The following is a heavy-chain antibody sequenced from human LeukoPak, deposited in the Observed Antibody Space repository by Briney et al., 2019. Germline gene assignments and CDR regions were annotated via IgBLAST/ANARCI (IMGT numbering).Heavy chain of an antibody. Sequence: SETLSLTCTVSGGSISSSSYYWAWIRQPPGKGLEWIGSIYYSGITDYNPSLKSRVTISVDTSKNQFSLNQSSVTAADTAVYYCARVDHCSGGSCYYYYYYMDVWGKGTTVTVSS. CDR2: IYYSGIT. V-gene: IGHV4-39*07. D-gene: IGHD2-15*01. CDR3: ARVDHCSGGSCYYYYYYMDV. J-gene: IGHJ6*03. CDR1: GGSISSSSYY.